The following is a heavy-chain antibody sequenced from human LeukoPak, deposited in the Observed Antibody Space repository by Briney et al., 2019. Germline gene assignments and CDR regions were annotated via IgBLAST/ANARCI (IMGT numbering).Heavy chain of an antibody. V-gene: IGHV3-30*03. CDR1: GFTFSSYG. J-gene: IGHJ4*02. Sequence: PGGSLRLSCAASGFTFSSYGMHWVRQAPDKGLEWVAVISYDGSNKYYADSVKGRFTISRDNAKNSLDLQMNSLRADDTAIYYCARSKIDYWGQGTLVTVSS. CDR3: ARSKIDY. D-gene: IGHD4-11*01. CDR2: ISYDGSNK.